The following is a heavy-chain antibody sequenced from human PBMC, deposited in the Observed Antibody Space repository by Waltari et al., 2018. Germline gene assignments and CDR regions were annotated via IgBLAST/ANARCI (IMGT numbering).Heavy chain of an antibody. CDR2: MQYRGST. CDR1: GGSISTNYN. Sequence: QLQLQESGPGLVKPSETLSLTCTVSGGSISTNYNWGWIRQPPGKGREWMGNMQYRGSTFYNPSRESRVTISLDTWKNQFSLRLSSVGAADTAVYFCGRIAFGDEGGYFQYWGQGTLVTVSS. CDR3: GRIAFGDEGGYFQY. J-gene: IGHJ1*01. D-gene: IGHD4-17*01. V-gene: IGHV4-39*01.